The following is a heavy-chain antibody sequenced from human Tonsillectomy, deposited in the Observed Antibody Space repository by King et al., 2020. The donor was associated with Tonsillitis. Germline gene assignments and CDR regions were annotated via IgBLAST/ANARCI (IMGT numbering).Heavy chain of an antibody. CDR1: GGSISSSSYY. CDR3: ARVASDYDFWSGYYTHGAPFDY. D-gene: IGHD3-3*01. Sequence: QLQESGPGLVKPSETLSLTCTVSGGSISSSSYYWGWIRQPPGKGLEWIGSIYYSGSTYYNPSLKSRVTISVDTSKNQFSLKLSSVTAADTAVYYCARVASDYDFWSGYYTHGAPFDYWGQGTLVTVSS. V-gene: IGHV4-39*07. CDR2: IYYSGST. J-gene: IGHJ4*02.